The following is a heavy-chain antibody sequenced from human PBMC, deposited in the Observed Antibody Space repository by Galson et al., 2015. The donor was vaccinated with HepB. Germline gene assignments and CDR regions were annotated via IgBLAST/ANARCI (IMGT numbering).Heavy chain of an antibody. V-gene: IGHV3-21*01. J-gene: IGHJ4*02. CDR1: GLTLSRSS. CDR2: ISSSSSYI. CDR3: ASLIAARVGFDY. Sequence: SLRLSCAASGLTLSRSSLNRVRQAPGKGLEWVSSISSSSSYIYYADSVKGRFTISRDSAKTSLYLQMNSLRAEDTAVYYCASLIAARVGFDYWGQGTLVTVSS. D-gene: IGHD6-6*01.